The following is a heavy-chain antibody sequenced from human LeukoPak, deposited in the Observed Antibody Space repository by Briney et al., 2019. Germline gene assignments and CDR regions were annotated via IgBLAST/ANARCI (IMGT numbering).Heavy chain of an antibody. CDR3: ARDAVTVNSYYFDY. Sequence: SETLSLTCAVYGGSFSSYYWSWIRQPPGKGLEWIGYIYYSGSTNYNPSLKSRVTISVDTSKNQFSLKLSSVTAADTAVYYCARDAVTVNSYYFDYWGQGTLVTVSS. CDR1: GGSFSSYY. V-gene: IGHV4-59*01. D-gene: IGHD4-11*01. J-gene: IGHJ4*02. CDR2: IYYSGST.